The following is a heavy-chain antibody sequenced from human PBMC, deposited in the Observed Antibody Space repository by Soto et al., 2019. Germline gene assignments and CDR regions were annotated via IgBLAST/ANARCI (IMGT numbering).Heavy chain of an antibody. CDR1: GYSFTSYW. D-gene: IGHD3-10*01. Sequence: GESLKISCKGSGYSFTSYWIGWVRQMPGKGLEWMGIIYPGDSDTRYSPSFQGRVTISADKSISTAYLQWSSLKASDTAMYYCARFLKGRYYGSGSYVPGYYYGMDVWGQGTTVTVSS. V-gene: IGHV5-51*01. CDR2: IYPGDSDT. CDR3: ARFLKGRYYGSGSYVPGYYYGMDV. J-gene: IGHJ6*02.